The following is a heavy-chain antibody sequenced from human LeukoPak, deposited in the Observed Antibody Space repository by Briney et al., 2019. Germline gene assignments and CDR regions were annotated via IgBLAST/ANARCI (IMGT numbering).Heavy chain of an antibody. D-gene: IGHD3-22*01. CDR2: ISGSGSDL. V-gene: IGHV3-11*01. J-gene: IGHJ6*02. CDR3: ARSIGSYYTMDV. Sequence: PGGSLRLSCIAYGFTFSDYYMNWIRQAPGRGLEWVSYISGSGSDLYYADSVKGRFTISRDNAKNSLYLQMNSLRAEDTAVYYCARSIGSYYTMDVWDQGTTVTVSS. CDR1: GFTFSDYY.